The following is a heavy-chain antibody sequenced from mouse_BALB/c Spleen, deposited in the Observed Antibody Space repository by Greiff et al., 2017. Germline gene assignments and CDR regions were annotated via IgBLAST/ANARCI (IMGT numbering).Heavy chain of an antibody. V-gene: IGHV5-6*03. Sequence: DVMLVESGGGLVKPGGSLKLSCAASGFTFSSYAMSWVRQTPEKRLEWVATISDGGSYTYYPDSVKGRFTISRDNAKNNLYLQMSSLKSEDTAMYYCARAGPHYYAMDYWGQGTSVTVSS. CDR2: ISDGGSYT. J-gene: IGHJ4*01. CDR3: ARAGPHYYAMDY. CDR1: GFTFSSYA.